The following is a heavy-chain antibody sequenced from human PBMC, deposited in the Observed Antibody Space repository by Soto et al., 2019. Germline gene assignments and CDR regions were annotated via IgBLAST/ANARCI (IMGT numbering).Heavy chain of an antibody. CDR3: AHRVLRTVFGLVTTTAIFFDF. Sequence: QITLNESGPTVVRPTETHTLTCRFSGFSLTTSGVGVGWIRQSPGKAPEWLALIYWDDDKRYSASLKSRLTITKDTSKNQVVLTVSDLDPTDTATYYCAHRVLRTVFGLVTTTAIFFDFWGPGTPVAVSS. V-gene: IGHV2-5*02. CDR1: GFSLTTSGVG. D-gene: IGHD3-3*01. J-gene: IGHJ4*02. CDR2: IYWDDDK.